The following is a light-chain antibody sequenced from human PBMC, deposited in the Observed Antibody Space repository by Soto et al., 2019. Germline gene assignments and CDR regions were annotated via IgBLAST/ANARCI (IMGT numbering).Light chain of an antibody. J-gene: IGKJ4*01. CDR2: DAS. V-gene: IGKV3-11*01. CDR1: QSVSSY. CDR3: QHRSNWPLT. Sequence: IVMTQSPATLSVSPGERATLSCRASQSVSSYLAWYQQKPGQAPRLLIYDASNRATGIPARFSGSGSGTDFTLTISSLEPEDFAVYYCQHRSNWPLTFGGGTKVEIK.